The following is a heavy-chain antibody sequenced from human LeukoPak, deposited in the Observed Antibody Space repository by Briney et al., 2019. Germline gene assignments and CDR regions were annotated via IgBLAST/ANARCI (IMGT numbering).Heavy chain of an antibody. V-gene: IGHV4-4*07. CDR1: GYSISSGYY. J-gene: IGHJ4*02. CDR2: IYTSGST. CDR3: ASSPLYDILTGNYRPAYYFDY. D-gene: IGHD3-9*01. Sequence: SETLSLTCTVSGYSISSGYYWSWIRQPAGKGLEWIGRIYTSGSTNYTPSLKSRVTMSVDTSKNQFSLKLSSVTAADTAVYYCASSPLYDILTGNYRPAYYFDYWGQGTLVTVSS.